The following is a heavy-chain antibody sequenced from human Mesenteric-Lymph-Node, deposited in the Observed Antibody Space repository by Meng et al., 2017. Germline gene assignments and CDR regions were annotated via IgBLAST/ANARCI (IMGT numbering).Heavy chain of an antibody. J-gene: IGHJ4*02. Sequence: QLHMQESGPGRVKPSETLSRTCTASGGSISSSSYYWAWIRQPPGEGLEWIGSVVYSGTTYYTSSLKSRVSISVDTSKNQFSLKLSSVTAADTAVYYCARHHHSPTFDYWGQGTLVTVSS. D-gene: IGHD1-14*01. CDR3: ARHHHSPTFDY. CDR1: GGSISSSSYY. V-gene: IGHV4-39*01. CDR2: VVYSGTT.